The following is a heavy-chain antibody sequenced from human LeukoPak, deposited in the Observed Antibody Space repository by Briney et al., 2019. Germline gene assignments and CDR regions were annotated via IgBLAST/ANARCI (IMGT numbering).Heavy chain of an antibody. V-gene: IGHV3-74*01. CDR3: AKDLGQTADYYYYGMDV. CDR1: GFTFRKYW. Sequence: GGSLRLSCTASGFTFRKYWLHWVRQAPGKGLVWVSRINPDDGSTSYADSVKGRFTISRDNSKNTLYLQMNSLRAEDTAVYYCAKDLGQTADYYYYGMDVWGQGTTVTVSS. J-gene: IGHJ6*02. CDR2: INPDDGST. D-gene: IGHD3-16*01.